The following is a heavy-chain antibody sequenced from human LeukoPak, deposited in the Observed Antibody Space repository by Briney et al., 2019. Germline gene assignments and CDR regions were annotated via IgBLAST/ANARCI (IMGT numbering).Heavy chain of an antibody. Sequence: PGGSLRLSCTASGFTFSTSDMNWVRQAPGQGLEWVSLISGSGGRTYYADSVKGRFTISRDNSNNTLYLQMNSLRADDTAIYYCAKGNPAVDVWGQGALVTVSS. J-gene: IGHJ4*02. V-gene: IGHV3-23*01. D-gene: IGHD5-12*01. CDR1: GFTFSTSD. CDR3: AKGNPAVDV. CDR2: ISGSGGRT.